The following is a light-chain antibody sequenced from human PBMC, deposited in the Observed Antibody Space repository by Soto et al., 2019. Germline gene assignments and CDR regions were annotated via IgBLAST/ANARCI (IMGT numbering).Light chain of an antibody. CDR1: QSIGRF. CDR2: EAS. J-gene: IGKJ1*01. V-gene: IGKV1-5*03. CDR3: QHSNVYPWT. Sequence: IQMTPSKTTLSASVGYRVTITCRASQSIGRFLAWYQHQPGKAPKLLIYEASSLQSGVPSRFSGSRSGTEFTLSISSLQPDDFATYYCQHSNVYPWTVGQGTKVDIK.